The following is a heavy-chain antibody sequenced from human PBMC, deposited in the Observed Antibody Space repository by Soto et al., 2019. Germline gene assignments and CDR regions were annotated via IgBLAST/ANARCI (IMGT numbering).Heavy chain of an antibody. Sequence: GASVKVSCKTSTYAFNGYYIHWVRQAPGQGLEWMGWVSANSGGTNYAQKFKDRVIMTRDTSTSTAYMELSRLTSDDTAVYYCSRARHSGNSGYNNDHWGQGTLVTVSS. D-gene: IGHD5-12*01. CDR1: TYAFNGYY. CDR3: SRARHSGNSGYNNDH. CDR2: VSANSGGT. J-gene: IGHJ4*02. V-gene: IGHV1-2*02.